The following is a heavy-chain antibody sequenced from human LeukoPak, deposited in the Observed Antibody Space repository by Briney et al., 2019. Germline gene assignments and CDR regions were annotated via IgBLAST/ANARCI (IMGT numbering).Heavy chain of an antibody. D-gene: IGHD5-18*01. V-gene: IGHV3-23*01. CDR1: GFTFSSYA. Sequence: GGSLRLSCAASGFTFSSYAMGWVRQAPGKGLEWVSAITASGGNTCYADSVKGRFTISRDNSKNTLYLQVNSLRAEDTGVYYCAKGNGYSYGRYYFDYWGQGTLVTVSS. CDR3: AKGNGYSYGRYYFDY. J-gene: IGHJ4*02. CDR2: ITASGGNT.